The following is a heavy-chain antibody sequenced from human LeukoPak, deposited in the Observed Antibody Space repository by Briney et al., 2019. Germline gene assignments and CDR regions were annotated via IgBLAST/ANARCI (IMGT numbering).Heavy chain of an antibody. D-gene: IGHD1-1*01. J-gene: IGHJ5*02. CDR2: INHSGST. CDR1: GGSFSGYY. V-gene: IGHV4-34*01. CDR3: ARPVPSRLGWFDP. Sequence: SETLSLTCAVYGGSFSGYYWSWIRQPPGKGLEWIGEINHSGSTNYNPSLKSRVSISVHTSKNQFSLKLRSVTAADTAVYYCARPVPSRLGWFDPWGQGTLVTVSS.